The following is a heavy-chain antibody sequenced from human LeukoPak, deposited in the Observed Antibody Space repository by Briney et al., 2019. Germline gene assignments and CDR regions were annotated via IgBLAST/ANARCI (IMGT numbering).Heavy chain of an antibody. CDR2: INPNSGGT. Sequence: GASVKVSCKASGYTFTSYYMHWVRQAPGQGLEWMGWINPNSGGTNYAQKFQGRVTMTRDKSIRTAYMELSRLTSDDTAVYYCARNIWFGESADGFDIWGQGTMVTVSS. CDR1: GYTFTSYY. V-gene: IGHV1-2*02. CDR3: ARNIWFGESADGFDI. J-gene: IGHJ3*02. D-gene: IGHD3-10*01.